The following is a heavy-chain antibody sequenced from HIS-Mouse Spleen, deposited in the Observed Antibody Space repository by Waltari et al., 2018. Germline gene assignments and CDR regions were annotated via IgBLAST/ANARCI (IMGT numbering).Heavy chain of an antibody. D-gene: IGHD5-18*01. J-gene: IGHJ4*02. CDR3: AREEVMGGYSYGLGY. CDR2: INSDGSST. CDR1: GFTFSSYW. V-gene: IGHV3-74*01. Sequence: EVQLVESGGGLVQPGGSLRLSCAASGFTFSSYWMHWVRQAPGKGLVWVSRINSDGSSTSYADSVKGRFTISRDNAKNTLYLQMNSLRAEDTAVYYCAREEVMGGYSYGLGYWGQGTLVTVSS.